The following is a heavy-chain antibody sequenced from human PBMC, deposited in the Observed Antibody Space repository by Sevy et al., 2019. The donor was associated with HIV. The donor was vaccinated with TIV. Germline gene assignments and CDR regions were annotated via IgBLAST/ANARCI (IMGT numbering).Heavy chain of an antibody. D-gene: IGHD1-1*01. V-gene: IGHV4-59*01. Sequence: SETLSLTCSVSGDSISSYFWTWVRQSPGKGLEWIGNVYFTGNTDYSPYLKSLVTLSLDTSKSQFSLTLKSVTAADTAIYFCARDSTTRPRVLDYWGQRTLVTVSS. CDR3: ARDSTTRPRVLDY. J-gene: IGHJ4*02. CDR2: VYFTGNT. CDR1: GDSISSYF.